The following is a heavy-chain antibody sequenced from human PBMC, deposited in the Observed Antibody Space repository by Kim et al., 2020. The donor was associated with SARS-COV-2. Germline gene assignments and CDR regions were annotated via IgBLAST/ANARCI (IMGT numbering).Heavy chain of an antibody. CDR2: R. Sequence: RSYAESVKCRFAIAGDNAKNSVYMQMSSLRAAETAVYSCARPGRGASYDDWGQGTLVTVSS. V-gene: IGHV3-21*01. J-gene: IGHJ4*02. D-gene: IGHD1-26*01. CDR3: ARPGRGASYDD.